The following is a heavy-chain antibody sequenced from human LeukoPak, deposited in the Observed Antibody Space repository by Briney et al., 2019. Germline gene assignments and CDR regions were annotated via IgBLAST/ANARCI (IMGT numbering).Heavy chain of an antibody. D-gene: IGHD3-16*01. Sequence: SETLSLTCAVYGGSFSGYYWSWIRQPPGKGLEWVGEINHSGSTNYNPSLKSRVTISVDTSKNQFSLKLSSVTAADTAVYYCVRDYQNWFDPWGQGTLVTVSS. J-gene: IGHJ5*02. CDR2: INHSGST. V-gene: IGHV4-34*01. CDR3: VRDYQNWFDP. CDR1: GGSFSGYY.